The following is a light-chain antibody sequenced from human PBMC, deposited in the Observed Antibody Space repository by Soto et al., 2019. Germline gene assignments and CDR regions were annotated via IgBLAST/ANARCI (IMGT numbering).Light chain of an antibody. CDR2: EVS. CDR3: ISYTSKSTWV. J-gene: IGLJ2*01. Sequence: QSALTRPASVSGSPGQSITISCTGTSSDVGGYNYVSWFQQHPGLVPKLIIYEVSNRPSGVSNRFSGSKSVNTASLTISGLQSEDEADYYCISYTSKSTWVFGGGTKVTVL. V-gene: IGLV2-14*01. CDR1: SSDVGGYNY.